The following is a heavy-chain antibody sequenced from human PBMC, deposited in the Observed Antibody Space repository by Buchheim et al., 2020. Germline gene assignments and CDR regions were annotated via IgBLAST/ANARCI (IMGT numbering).Heavy chain of an antibody. Sequence: QLQLQESGSGLVKPSQTLSLTCAVSGGSISSGGYSWSWIRQPPGKGLEWIGYIYHSGSTYYNPSLKSRVTISVARVKNPFSLKLSSVTAADTAVYYCARGVIDSSGYPYYNWFDPWGQGTL. CDR1: GGSISSGGYS. V-gene: IGHV4-30-2*01. CDR3: ARGVIDSSGYPYYNWFDP. CDR2: IYHSGST. J-gene: IGHJ5*02. D-gene: IGHD3-22*01.